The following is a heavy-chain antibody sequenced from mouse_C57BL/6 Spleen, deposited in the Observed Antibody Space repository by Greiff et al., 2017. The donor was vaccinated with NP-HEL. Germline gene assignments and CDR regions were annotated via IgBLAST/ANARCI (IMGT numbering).Heavy chain of an antibody. CDR1: GFTFTDYY. CDR2: IRNKANGYTT. J-gene: IGHJ1*03. Sequence: EVKVVESGGGLVQPGGSLSLSCAASGFTFTDYYMSWVRQPPGKALEWLGFIRNKANGYTTEYSASVKGRFTISRDNSQSILYLQMNALRAEDSATYYCARYLYDYPYWYFDVWGTGTTVTVSS. CDR3: ARYLYDYPYWYFDV. D-gene: IGHD2-4*01. V-gene: IGHV7-3*01.